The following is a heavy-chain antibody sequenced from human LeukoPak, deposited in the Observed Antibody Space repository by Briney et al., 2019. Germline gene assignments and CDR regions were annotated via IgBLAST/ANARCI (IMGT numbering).Heavy chain of an antibody. CDR2: IDEDGDVK. V-gene: IGHV3-7*01. CDR3: ARHVPRGRSDFDC. J-gene: IGHJ4*02. CDR1: GFTFSNHW. Sequence: GGSLRLSCGASGFTFSNHWMAWVRQTPGRGPEWVANIDEDGDVKSYAESVKGRFSVSRDNGRTSLYLQMNSLRAEDTAIYYCARHVPRGRSDFDCWGQGVLVTAS. D-gene: IGHD5-12*01.